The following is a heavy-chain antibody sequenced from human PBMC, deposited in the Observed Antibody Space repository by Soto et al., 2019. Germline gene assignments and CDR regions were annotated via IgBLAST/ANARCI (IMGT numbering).Heavy chain of an antibody. CDR3: VKSTGTAPYYFDY. Sequence: GGSLRISCSASGFTFSDYAMHWVRQAPGKGLECVSAISSSGGSTYYADSVKGRFTISRSNSKNTLYLQMSSLRAEDTAVYYCVKSTGTAPYYFDYWGQGALVTVSS. J-gene: IGHJ4*02. CDR1: GFTFSDYA. D-gene: IGHD1-1*01. V-gene: IGHV3-64D*06. CDR2: ISSSGGST.